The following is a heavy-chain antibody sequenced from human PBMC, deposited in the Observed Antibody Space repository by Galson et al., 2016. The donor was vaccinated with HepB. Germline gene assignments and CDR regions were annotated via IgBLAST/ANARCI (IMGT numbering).Heavy chain of an antibody. CDR3: ARDRVVPNHPRSYYHYYGMDV. CDR1: GFTFSSYS. D-gene: IGHD3-10*01. CDR2: ISSSSSSI. J-gene: IGHJ6*02. Sequence: SLRLSCAASGFTFSSYSMNWVRQAPGKGLEWVSYISSSSSSIYYADSVKGRFNISRDNAKNSLYLQMNSLRDEDTAVYYCARDRVVPNHPRSYYHYYGMDVWGQGTTVTVSS. V-gene: IGHV3-48*02.